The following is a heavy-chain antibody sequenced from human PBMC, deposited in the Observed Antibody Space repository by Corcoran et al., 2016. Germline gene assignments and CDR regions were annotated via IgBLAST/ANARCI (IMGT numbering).Heavy chain of an antibody. CDR3: AKDLDGSGRIPDY. CDR2: ISYDGSNT. Sequence: QVQLVESGGGVVQPGRSLRLSCAASGFTFSSYGMHWVRQAPGKGLEWVAVISYDGSNTYYADSVKGRFTISRDNSKNTLYLQMNSLRAEDTAVYYCAKDLDGSGRIPDYWGQGTLVTVSS. CDR1: GFTFSSYG. D-gene: IGHD3-10*01. J-gene: IGHJ4*02. V-gene: IGHV3-30*18.